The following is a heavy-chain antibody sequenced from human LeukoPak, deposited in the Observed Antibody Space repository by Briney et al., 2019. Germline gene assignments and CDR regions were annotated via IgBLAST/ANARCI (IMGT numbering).Heavy chain of an antibody. Sequence: SETLSLTCTVSGGSISSYYWSWIRQPPGKGLEWIGYIYYSGSTNYNPSLKSRVTISVDTSKNQFSLKLSSVTAADTAVYYCARSLDYYDSPMDYWGQGTLVTVSS. V-gene: IGHV4-59*01. CDR1: GGSISSYY. CDR3: ARSLDYYDSPMDY. J-gene: IGHJ4*02. D-gene: IGHD3-22*01. CDR2: IYYSGST.